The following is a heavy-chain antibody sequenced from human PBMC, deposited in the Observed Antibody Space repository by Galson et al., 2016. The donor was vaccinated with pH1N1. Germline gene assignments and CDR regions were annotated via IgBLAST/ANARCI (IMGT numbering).Heavy chain of an antibody. V-gene: IGHV4-39*01. CDR2: IYYSGNT. CDR3: ARRGIGEFLYYFDY. Sequence: TLSLTCTVSGGSISNSDYYWGWIRQPPGKGLEWIGSIYYSGNTYYNPSLKSRVSISVDTSKNQFSVKLSSVTAADTAVYYCARRGIGEFLYYFDYWGQGTLVTVSS. CDR1: GGSISNSDYY. D-gene: IGHD3-10*01. J-gene: IGHJ4*02.